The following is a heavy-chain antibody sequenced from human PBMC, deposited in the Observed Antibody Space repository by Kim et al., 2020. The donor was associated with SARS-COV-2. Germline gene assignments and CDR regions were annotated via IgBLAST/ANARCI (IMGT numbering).Heavy chain of an antibody. V-gene: IGHV3-9*01. J-gene: IGHJ4*02. D-gene: IGHD3-10*01. CDR3: AKDIVWFGEHCTGFDY. Sequence: GGSLRLSCAASGFTFDDYAMHWVRQAPGKGLEWVSGISWNSGSIGYADSVKGRFTISRDNAKNSLYLQMNSLRAEDTALYYCAKDIVWFGEHCTGFDYWGQGTLVTVSS. CDR2: ISWNSGSI. CDR1: GFTFDDYA.